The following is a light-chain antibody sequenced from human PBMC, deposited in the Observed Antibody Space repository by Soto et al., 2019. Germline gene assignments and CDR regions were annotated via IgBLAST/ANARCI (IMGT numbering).Light chain of an antibody. Sequence: DIVMTQSPLSLPVTPAEPASISCRSSQSLLHSNGYNYLDWYLQKPGQSPQLLIYLGSNRASGVPDRFSGSGSGTDFTLKISRVEAEDVGVYYCMQALQTPPTTFGQGTRLEIK. CDR1: QSLLHSNGYNY. CDR3: MQALQTPPTT. J-gene: IGKJ5*01. CDR2: LGS. V-gene: IGKV2-28*01.